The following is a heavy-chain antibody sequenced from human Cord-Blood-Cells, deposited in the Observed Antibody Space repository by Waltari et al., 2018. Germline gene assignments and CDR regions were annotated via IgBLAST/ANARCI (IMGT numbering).Heavy chain of an antibody. V-gene: IGHV4-34*01. Sequence: QVQLQQWGAGLLKPSETLSLTCAAYGGSFSGYYWSWIRQPPGKGLEWIGEINHSGSTNYNPSLKSRVTISVDTSKNQFSLKLSSVTAADTAVYYCATNYCTNGVCYRDAFDIWGQGTMVTVSS. J-gene: IGHJ3*02. CDR3: ATNYCTNGVCYRDAFDI. D-gene: IGHD2-8*01. CDR1: GGSFSGYY. CDR2: INHSGST.